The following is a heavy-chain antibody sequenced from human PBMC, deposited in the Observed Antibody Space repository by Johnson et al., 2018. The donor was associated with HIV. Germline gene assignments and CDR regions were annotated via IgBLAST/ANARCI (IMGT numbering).Heavy chain of an antibody. Sequence: VQLVESGGGLVQPGGSLRLSCAASGFTFSDYYMSWIRQAPGKGLEWVSYISSSGSTRYYADYVQGRFTISRENSKNTRYLQMNSLKPEDTAVYYCTTEELERPHDAFDIWGQGTMVTVSS. D-gene: IGHD1-1*01. CDR2: ISSSGSTR. J-gene: IGHJ3*02. CDR3: TTEELERPHDAFDI. V-gene: IGHV3-11*01. CDR1: GFTFSDYY.